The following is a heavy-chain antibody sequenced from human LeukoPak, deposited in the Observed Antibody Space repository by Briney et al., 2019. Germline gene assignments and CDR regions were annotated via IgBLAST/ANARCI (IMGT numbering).Heavy chain of an antibody. CDR1: GGTFSSHA. CDR2: IIPIFGTA. D-gene: IGHD2-2*01. Sequence: AASVKVSCKASGGTFSSHAISWVRQAPGQGLEWMGGIIPIFGTANYAQKFQGRVTITTDESTSTAYMELSSLRSEDTAVYYCARYGYCSSTSCYYFDYWGQGTLVTVSS. CDR3: ARYGYCSSTSCYYFDY. J-gene: IGHJ4*02. V-gene: IGHV1-69*05.